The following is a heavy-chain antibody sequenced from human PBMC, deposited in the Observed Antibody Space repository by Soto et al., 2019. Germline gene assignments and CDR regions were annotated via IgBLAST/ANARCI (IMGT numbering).Heavy chain of an antibody. CDR3: ARDIEPKHEAFDI. Sequence: ASVKVSCKASGYTFTSYYMHWVRQAPGQGLEWMGIINPSGGSTSYAQKFQGRVTMTRDTSTSTVYMELSSLRSGDTAVYYCARDIEPKHEAFDIWGQGTMVTVSS. V-gene: IGHV1-46*01. CDR1: GYTFTSYY. D-gene: IGHD3-16*02. J-gene: IGHJ3*02. CDR2: INPSGGST.